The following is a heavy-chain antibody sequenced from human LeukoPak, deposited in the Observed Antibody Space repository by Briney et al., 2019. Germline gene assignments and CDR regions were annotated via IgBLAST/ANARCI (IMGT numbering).Heavy chain of an antibody. D-gene: IGHD3-10*01. J-gene: IGHJ4*02. V-gene: IGHV3-74*01. CDR2: INSDGSST. CDR1: GFTFSSYW. CDR3: VSLVWGVPG. Sequence: PGGSLRLSCAASGFTFSSYWMHWVRQAPGKGLVWVSRINSDGSSTSYADSAKGRFTISGDNAKNTLYLQMNSLRAEDTAVYYCVSLVWGVPGWGQGTLVTVSS.